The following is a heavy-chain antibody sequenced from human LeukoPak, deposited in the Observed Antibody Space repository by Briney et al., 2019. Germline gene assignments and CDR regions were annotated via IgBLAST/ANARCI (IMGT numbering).Heavy chain of an antibody. D-gene: IGHD5-12*01. CDR3: ATFGLVAALDL. CDR2: INPAGSET. CDR1: GFSFNAYW. V-gene: IGHV3-7*01. Sequence: GGSLRLSCAASGFSFNAYWMAWVRQAPGTGLEWVANINPAGSETFHVDPVKCRFSISRDHAKNLVYLQMNSLRAEDTAVYYCATFGLVAALDLWGQGTLVTVSS. J-gene: IGHJ4*02.